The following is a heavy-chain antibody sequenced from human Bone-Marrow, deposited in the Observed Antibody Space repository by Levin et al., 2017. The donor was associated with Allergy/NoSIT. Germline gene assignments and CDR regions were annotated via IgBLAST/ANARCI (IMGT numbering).Heavy chain of an antibody. V-gene: IGHV1-24*01. J-gene: IGHJ6*02. CDR1: AYSFTDLS. Sequence: ASVKVSCKVSAYSFTDLSMHWLRQAPGKGLEWMGGFDPELHETIYAPKFQGRVTMTEDASEDTAYLELSSLTSEDSATYYCATDVNSTTWHTDYYYGLDVWGQGTTVTVSS. CDR2: FDPELHET. D-gene: IGHD2/OR15-2a*01. CDR3: ATDVNSTTWHTDYYYGLDV.